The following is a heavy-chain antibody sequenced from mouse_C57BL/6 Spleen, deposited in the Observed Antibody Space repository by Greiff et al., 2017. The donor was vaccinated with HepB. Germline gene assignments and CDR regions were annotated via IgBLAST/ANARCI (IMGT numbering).Heavy chain of an antibody. J-gene: IGHJ1*03. CDR1: GFTFSNYW. CDR2: IRLKSDNYAT. CDR3: TPIYYDYDWYFDV. D-gene: IGHD2-4*01. Sequence: EVKVEESGGGLVQPGGSMKLSCVASGFTFSNYWMNWVRQSPEKGLEWVAQIRLKSDNYATHYAESVKGRFTISRDDSKSSVYLQMNNLRAEDTGIYYCTPIYYDYDWYFDVWGTGTTVTVSS. V-gene: IGHV6-3*01.